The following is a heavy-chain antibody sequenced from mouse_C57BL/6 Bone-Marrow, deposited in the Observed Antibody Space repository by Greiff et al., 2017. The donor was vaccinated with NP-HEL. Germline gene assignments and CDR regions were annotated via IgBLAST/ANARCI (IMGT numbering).Heavy chain of an antibody. D-gene: IGHD4-1*01. CDR1: GYTFTSYW. J-gene: IGHJ2*01. V-gene: IGHV1-64*01. Sequence: VQLQQPGAELVKPGASVKLSCKASGYTFTSYWMHWVKQRPGQGLEWIGMIHPNSGSTNYNEKFKSKATLTVDKSSSTAYMQLSSLTSEDSAVYYCAREGGPGTWFDYWGQGTTLTVSS. CDR2: IHPNSGST. CDR3: AREGGPGTWFDY.